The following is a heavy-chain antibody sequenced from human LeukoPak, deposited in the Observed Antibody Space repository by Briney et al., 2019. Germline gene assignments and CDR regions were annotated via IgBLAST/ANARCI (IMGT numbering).Heavy chain of an antibody. Sequence: PSETLSLTCSVSGDSITGNYWSWIRQTPGKGLEWIGYMYYTGTTDYNPSLKSRGTISLDTSRNQFSLSLSSVTAADTAIYYCARLRFARAEEFDPWGQGILVTVSS. CDR3: ARLRFARAEEFDP. J-gene: IGHJ5*02. CDR2: MYYTGTT. V-gene: IGHV4-59*08. CDR1: GDSITGNY.